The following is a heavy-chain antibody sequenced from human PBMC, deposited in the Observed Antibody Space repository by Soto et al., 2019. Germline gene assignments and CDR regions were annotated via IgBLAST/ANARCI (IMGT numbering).Heavy chain of an antibody. V-gene: IGHV3-74*01. J-gene: IGHJ5*01. CDR1: RGAFGDYW. CDR2: INRDVNDI. CDR3: ARDVPRNWFAS. Sequence: EVQLVESGGGLVQPGGSLRLSCEASRGAFGDYWMHWVRQAPGKGLVWVSRINRDVNDIIYADSVKGRFTASRDNDKNMVFLKMNSLRVEDTAVYYCARDVPRNWFASWGQGTVVTVAS. D-gene: IGHD3-10*02.